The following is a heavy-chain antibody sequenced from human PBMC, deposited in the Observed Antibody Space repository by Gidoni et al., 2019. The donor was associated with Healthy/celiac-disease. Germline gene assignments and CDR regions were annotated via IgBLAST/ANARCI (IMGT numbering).Heavy chain of an antibody. CDR3: TTETQAIRTEAYFDY. CDR1: GFTFSNAW. Sequence: EVQLVESGGGLVKPGGYLRLSCAASGFTFSNAWMSWVRQAPGKGLEWVGRIKSKTDGGTTDYAAPVKGRFTISRDDSKNTLYLQMNSLKTEDTAVYYCTTETQAIRTEAYFDYWGQGTLVTVSS. V-gene: IGHV3-15*01. D-gene: IGHD2-2*01. CDR2: IKSKTDGGTT. J-gene: IGHJ4*02.